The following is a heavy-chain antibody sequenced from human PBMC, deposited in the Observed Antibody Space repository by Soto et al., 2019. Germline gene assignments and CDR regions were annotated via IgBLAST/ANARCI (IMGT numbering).Heavy chain of an antibody. Sequence: QVQLVQSGAEVKKPGASVKVSCKASGYTFTGYYMHWVRQAPGQGLEWMGWINPNSGGTNYAQKFQGWVTMTRDTSISTAYMELSRLRSDDTAVYYCARDNGAGSSSWYGMDVWGQGTTVTVSS. CDR1: GYTFTGYY. D-gene: IGHD6-13*01. CDR2: INPNSGGT. V-gene: IGHV1-2*04. CDR3: ARDNGAGSSSWYGMDV. J-gene: IGHJ6*02.